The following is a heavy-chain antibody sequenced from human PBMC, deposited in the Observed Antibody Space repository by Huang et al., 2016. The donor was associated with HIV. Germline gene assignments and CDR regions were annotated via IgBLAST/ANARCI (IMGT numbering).Heavy chain of an antibody. CDR1: GYTFTTYS. V-gene: IGHV7-4-1*02. Sequence: QVQLVQSGSELRKPGASVKVSCKASGYTFTTYSLCWVRQAPGQGLEWMGLINTSPGTPSYAHGFTGRFVFSLDTTVSTAYLQISSLKTDDTAKYFCARYRLTGTFLDSWGQGTQVTVSS. CDR2: INTSPGTP. D-gene: IGHD3-9*01. J-gene: IGHJ4*02. CDR3: ARYRLTGTFLDS.